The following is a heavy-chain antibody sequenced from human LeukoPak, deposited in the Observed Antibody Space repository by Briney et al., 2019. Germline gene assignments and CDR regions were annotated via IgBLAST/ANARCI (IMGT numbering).Heavy chain of an antibody. V-gene: IGHV3-7*01. CDR2: IKQDGSEK. Sequence: GGSLRLSCAASGYTFSTYWMSWVRQAPGKGLEWVANIKQDGSEKYYVDSVKGRFTISRDNAKNSLYLQMNSLRAEDTAVYYCARDLVSSGWYTVGYWGQGTPVTVSS. CDR3: ARDLVSSGWYTVGY. CDR1: GYTFSTYW. J-gene: IGHJ4*02. D-gene: IGHD6-19*01.